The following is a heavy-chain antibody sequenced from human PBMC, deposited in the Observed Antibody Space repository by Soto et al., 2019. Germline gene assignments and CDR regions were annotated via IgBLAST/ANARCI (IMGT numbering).Heavy chain of an antibody. V-gene: IGHV4-59*08. D-gene: IGHD3-22*01. J-gene: IGHJ3*02. Sequence: SETLSLTYTVSGGSISSYYWSWIRQPPGKGLEWIGYIYYSGSTNYNPSLKSRVTISVDTSKNQFSLKLSSVTAADTAVYYCARRHHYDSSGYADALDIWGQGTSVTVSS. CDR3: ARRHHYDSSGYADALDI. CDR1: GGSISSYY. CDR2: IYYSGST.